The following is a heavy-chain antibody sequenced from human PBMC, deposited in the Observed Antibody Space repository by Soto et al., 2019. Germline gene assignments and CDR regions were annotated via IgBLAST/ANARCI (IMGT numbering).Heavy chain of an antibody. Sequence: GGSLRLSCAVSGFTFSSYSMTWVRQAPGKGLEWVSYISSSSSTIYYADSVKGRFTISRDNAKNSLYLQMNSLRAEDTAVYYCAREAHMITFGGVIVIRQRYFRGAFDIWGQGTMVTVS. J-gene: IGHJ3*02. CDR3: AREAHMITFGGVIVIRQRYFRGAFDI. D-gene: IGHD3-16*02. CDR2: ISSSSSTI. V-gene: IGHV3-48*01. CDR1: GFTFSSYS.